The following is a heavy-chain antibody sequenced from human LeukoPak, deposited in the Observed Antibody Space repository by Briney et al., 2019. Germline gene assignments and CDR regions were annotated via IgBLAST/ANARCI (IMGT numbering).Heavy chain of an antibody. CDR3: ARDPERVARGVNWFDP. V-gene: IGHV3-33*01. J-gene: IGHJ5*02. CDR2: IWYDGSNK. Sequence: GGSLRLSCAASGFTFSSYGMHWVRQAPGKGLEWVAVIWYDGSNKYYADSVKGRFTISRDNSKNTLYLQMNSLRAEDTAVYYCARDPERVARGVNWFDPWGQGTLVTVSS. CDR1: GFTFSSYG. D-gene: IGHD3-10*01.